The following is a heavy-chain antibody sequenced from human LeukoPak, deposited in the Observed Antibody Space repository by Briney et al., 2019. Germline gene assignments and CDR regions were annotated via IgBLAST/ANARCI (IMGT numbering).Heavy chain of an antibody. V-gene: IGHV1-8*03. Sequence: ASVKVSCKASGYTFTSYDINWVRQAPGQGLEWMGWMNPNSGNTGYAQKFQGRVTITRNTSISTAYMELSSLRSEDTAVYYCARGPSGRYYYYMDVWGKGTTVTVSS. CDR1: GYTFTSYD. CDR2: MNPNSGNT. CDR3: ARGPSGRYYYYMDV. D-gene: IGHD6-25*01. J-gene: IGHJ6*03.